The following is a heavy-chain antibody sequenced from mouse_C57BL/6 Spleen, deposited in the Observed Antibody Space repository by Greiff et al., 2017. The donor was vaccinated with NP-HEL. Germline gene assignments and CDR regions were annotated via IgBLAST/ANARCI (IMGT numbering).Heavy chain of an antibody. V-gene: IGHV2-2*01. CDR2: IWSGGST. D-gene: IGHD2-3*01. Sequence: VKLMESGPGLVQPSQSLSITCTVSGFSLTSYGVHWVRQSPGKGLEWLGVIWSGGSTDYNAAFISRLSIRKDNSKSQVFFKMNSLQADDTAIYCCARNRLVTKGGDFDYWGQGTTLTVSS. CDR1: GFSLTSYG. J-gene: IGHJ2*01. CDR3: ARNRLVTKGGDFDY.